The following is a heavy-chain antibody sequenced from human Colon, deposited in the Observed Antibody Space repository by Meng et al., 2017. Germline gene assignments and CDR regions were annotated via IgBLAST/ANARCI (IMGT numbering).Heavy chain of an antibody. D-gene: IGHD6-19*01. J-gene: IGHJ5*02. CDR2: INPQSGGT. CDR3: AHQAVAGTRGWFDP. V-gene: IGHV1-2*02. CDR1: GHTFIDYY. Sequence: QVDLGAVVPEVKKPVDSGQFSCKTSGHTFIDYYIHGVRLAPGQGLEWMGWINPQSGGTNIPQKFQGRVTMTRDTSISTAYMELSRLRSDDTAVYYCAHQAVAGTRGWFDPWGQGTLVTVSS.